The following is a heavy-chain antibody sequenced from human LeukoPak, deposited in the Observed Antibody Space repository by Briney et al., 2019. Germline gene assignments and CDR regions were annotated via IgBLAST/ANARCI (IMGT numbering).Heavy chain of an antibody. D-gene: IGHD3-10*01. Sequence: GGSLRLSCAACGFTFSSYAMSWVRQAPGKGLKWVSAISGSGGSTYYADSVKGRFTISRDNSKNTLYLQMNSLRAEDTAVYYCAKETVWFGELGPSYNWFDPWGQGTLVTVSS. CDR2: ISGSGGST. CDR1: GFTFSSYA. V-gene: IGHV3-23*01. CDR3: AKETVWFGELGPSYNWFDP. J-gene: IGHJ5*02.